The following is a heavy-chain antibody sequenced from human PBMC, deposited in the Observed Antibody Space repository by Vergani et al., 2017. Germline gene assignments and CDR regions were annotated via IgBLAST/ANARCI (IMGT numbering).Heavy chain of an antibody. CDR3: TKVSRGYTGYFLDY. V-gene: IGHV3-23*01. Sequence: EVQLLESGGGLVQPGGSLRLSCEASGFSFPGYAMSWVRQAPGKGLEWVSSVSSSSATLYYADSVKGRFIISRDNSKNTLHLQMNSLRADDTAVYYCTKVSRGYTGYFLDYWGQGALATVSS. J-gene: IGHJ4*02. CDR2: VSSSSATL. CDR1: GFSFPGYA. D-gene: IGHD5-12*01.